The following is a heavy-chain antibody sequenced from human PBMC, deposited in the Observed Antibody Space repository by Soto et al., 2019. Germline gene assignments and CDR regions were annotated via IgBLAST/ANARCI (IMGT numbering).Heavy chain of an antibody. V-gene: IGHV1-3*01. J-gene: IGHJ5*02. CDR2: INAGNGDT. Sequence: QVQLVQSGAEVKKPGASVKVSCKASGYTFTSYALDGVRQAPGQRVEWMGGINAGNGDTKYSQNFQGRVTITRDPSATTAYMELRSLRYEDTAVYYCAREALRFCTSTSCSTDWFDPWGQGNLVTVSS. CDR1: GYTFTSYA. CDR3: AREALRFCTSTSCSTDWFDP. D-gene: IGHD2-2*01.